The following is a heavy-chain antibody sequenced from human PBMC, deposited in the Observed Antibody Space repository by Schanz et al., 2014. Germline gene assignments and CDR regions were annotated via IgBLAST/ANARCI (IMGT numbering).Heavy chain of an antibody. Sequence: QVQLVQSGAEVKKPGASVKVSCKASGYTFTSDSMHWVRQAPGQGLEWMGMINPSVRGTHFAREFQGRVTVTTDTSTGTAYMELRSLRSDDTAVYYCGRGFSRSYIDFWGQGTLITVSS. CDR2: INPSVRGT. CDR3: GRGFSRSYIDF. J-gene: IGHJ4*02. CDR1: GYTFTSDS. V-gene: IGHV1-46*03. D-gene: IGHD6-6*01.